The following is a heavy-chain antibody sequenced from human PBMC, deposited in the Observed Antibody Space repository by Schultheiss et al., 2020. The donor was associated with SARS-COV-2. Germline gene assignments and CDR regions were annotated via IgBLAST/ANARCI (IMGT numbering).Heavy chain of an antibody. CDR1: GGSISSYY. CDR3: ARHGDYGDYVVAFDI. CDR2: IYTSGST. Sequence: SETLSLTCTVSGGSISSYYWSWILQPAGKGLEWIGRIYTSGSTNYNPSLKSRVTMSVDTSKNQFSLKLSSVTAADTAVYYCARHGDYGDYVVAFDIWGQGTMVTVSS. D-gene: IGHD4-17*01. V-gene: IGHV4-4*07. J-gene: IGHJ3*02.